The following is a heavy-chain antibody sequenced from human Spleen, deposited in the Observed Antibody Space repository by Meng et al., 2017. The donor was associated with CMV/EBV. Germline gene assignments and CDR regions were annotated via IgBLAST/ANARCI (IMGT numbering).Heavy chain of an antibody. Sequence: ASGFPFSAFGMHWVRQAPGKGLKWLAFIGYDGSTKYYADPVKGRFTTSRDNSKNTVDLQMNSLRGDDTAVYYCAKDRLSGKQWLDPWGQGTLVTVSS. J-gene: IGHJ5*02. CDR1: GFPFSAFG. V-gene: IGHV3-30*02. D-gene: IGHD3-10*01. CDR2: IGYDGSTK. CDR3: AKDRLSGKQWLDP.